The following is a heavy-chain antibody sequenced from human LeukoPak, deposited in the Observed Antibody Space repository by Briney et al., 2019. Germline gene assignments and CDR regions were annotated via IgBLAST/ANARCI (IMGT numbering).Heavy chain of an antibody. CDR2: IYYSGIT. D-gene: IGHD5-18*01. CDR3: ARGRRDTAMIIYYYYYMDV. J-gene: IGHJ6*03. CDR1: GFTFSSYG. V-gene: IGHV4-59*01. Sequence: GSLRLSCAASGFTFSSYGMSWIRQPPGKGLEWIGYIYYSGITNYNPSLKSRVTISVETSKNQFSLKLSSVTAADTAVYYCARGRRDTAMIIYYYYYMDVWGKGTTVTISS.